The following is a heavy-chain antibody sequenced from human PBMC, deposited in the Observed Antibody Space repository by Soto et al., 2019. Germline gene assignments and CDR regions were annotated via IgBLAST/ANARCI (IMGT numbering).Heavy chain of an antibody. D-gene: IGHD3-9*01. J-gene: IGHJ6*02. Sequence: GGSLRLSCAVSGLFGSYAWMSWVRHPPGQGLIWVGRIKSKANDGTIDYGAPAKGRFTISRDDSKNTLYLQMNSLETEDTGVYYCTRENFGWFMDVWGQGTTVTVSS. CDR1: GLFGSYAW. CDR2: IKSKANDGTI. V-gene: IGHV3-15*03. CDR3: TRENFGWFMDV.